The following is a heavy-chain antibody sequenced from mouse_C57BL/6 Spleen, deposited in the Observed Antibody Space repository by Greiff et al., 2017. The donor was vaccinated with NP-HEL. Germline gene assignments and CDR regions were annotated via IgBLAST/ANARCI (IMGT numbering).Heavy chain of an antibody. D-gene: IGHD1-1*01. CDR3: ARTSYGSSYGYFDV. V-gene: IGHV2-9-1*01. Sequence: VQLQESGPGLVAPSQSLSITCTVSGFSLTSYAISWVRQPPGKGLEWLGVIWTGGGTNYNSALKSRLSISKDNSKSQVFLKMNSLQTDDTARYYCARTSYGSSYGYFDVWGTGTTVTVSS. CDR1: GFSLTSYA. J-gene: IGHJ1*03. CDR2: IWTGGGT.